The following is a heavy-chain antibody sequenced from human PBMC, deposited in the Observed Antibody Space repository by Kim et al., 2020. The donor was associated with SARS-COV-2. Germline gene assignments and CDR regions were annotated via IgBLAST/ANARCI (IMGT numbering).Heavy chain of an antibody. CDR2: IIPIFGTA. Sequence: SVKVSCKASGGTFSSYAISWVRQAPGQGLEWMGGIIPIFGTANYAQKFQGRVTITADESTSTAYMELSSLRSEDMAVYYCAREASATVTTGSFDYWGQGTLVTVSS. D-gene: IGHD4-17*01. CDR1: GGTFSSYA. CDR3: AREASATVTTGSFDY. J-gene: IGHJ4*02. V-gene: IGHV1-69*13.